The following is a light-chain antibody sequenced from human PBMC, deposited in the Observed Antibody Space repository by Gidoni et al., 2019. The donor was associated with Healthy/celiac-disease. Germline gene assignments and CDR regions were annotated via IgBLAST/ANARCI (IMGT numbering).Light chain of an antibody. J-gene: IGKJ4*01. CDR1: QSISSY. V-gene: IGKV1-39*01. Sequence: IQRPRSPSSLSASVGDRATITFRASQSISSYLNWYQQKPGKAPKLLIYSASSLQSGVPSRFSGSGSGTDFTLTISSLQPEDFATYYCQQSYSTPLTFGGGTKLEIK. CDR2: SAS. CDR3: QQSYSTPLT.